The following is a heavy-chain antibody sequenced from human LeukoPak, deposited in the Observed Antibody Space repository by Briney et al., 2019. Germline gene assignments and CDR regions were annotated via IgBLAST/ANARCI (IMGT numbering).Heavy chain of an antibody. J-gene: IGHJ4*02. D-gene: IGHD5-18*01. V-gene: IGHV3-30-3*01. Sequence: GGSLRLSCAASGFTFSSYAMHWVRQAPGKGLEWVAVISYDGSNKYYADSVKGRFTTSRDNSKNTLYLRMNSLRAEDTAVYYCARDTAMVTGPLDYWGQGTLVTVSS. CDR1: GFTFSSYA. CDR2: ISYDGSNK. CDR3: ARDTAMVTGPLDY.